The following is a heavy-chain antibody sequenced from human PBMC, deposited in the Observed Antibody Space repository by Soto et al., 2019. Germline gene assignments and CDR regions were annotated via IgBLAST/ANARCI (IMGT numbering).Heavy chain of an antibody. V-gene: IGHV3-30*03. J-gene: IGHJ4*02. CDR1: GFTFSSSG. CDR3: AGPSHFFDY. CDR2: ISYEGSNK. Sequence: QVQVVESGGGVVQPGRSLRLSCVASGFTFSSSGMHWVRQAPGKGLEWVAVISYEGSNKYYADSVKGRFTISRDNSKNTLYLQMNSLRAEDTAVYYCAGPSHFFDYWGQGTLVTVSS.